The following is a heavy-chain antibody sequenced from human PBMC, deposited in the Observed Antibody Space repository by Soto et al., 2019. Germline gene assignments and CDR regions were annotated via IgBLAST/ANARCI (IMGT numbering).Heavy chain of an antibody. J-gene: IGHJ4*02. D-gene: IGHD5-18*01. CDR1: GFTFSSYS. CDR2: ISSSSSTI. CDR3: ERGLGPHSGDGYSL. Sequence: PVGSLRLPCVASGFTFSSYSMNWVRQAPGKGLEWVSYISSSSSTIYYADSVKGRFTISRDNAKNSLYLQMNSLRAEDTAVYYCERGLGPHSGDGYSLWGQGTLVTSPQ. V-gene: IGHV3-48*01.